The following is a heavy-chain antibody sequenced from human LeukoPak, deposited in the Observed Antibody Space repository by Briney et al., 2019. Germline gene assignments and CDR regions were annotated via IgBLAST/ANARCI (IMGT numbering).Heavy chain of an antibody. CDR1: GFTFGSYA. V-gene: IGHV3-23*01. J-gene: IGHJ2*01. Sequence: PGRSLRPSYVASGFTFGSYAMTWVRQAPGKGLEWVSSISANGDSTLYADSVKGRFTISRDNSNNTLFLQMNSLRAEDTAVYYCANSRPGGYWYFDLWGRGTLVTVSS. CDR2: ISANGDST. D-gene: IGHD3-10*01. CDR3: ANSRPGGYWYFDL.